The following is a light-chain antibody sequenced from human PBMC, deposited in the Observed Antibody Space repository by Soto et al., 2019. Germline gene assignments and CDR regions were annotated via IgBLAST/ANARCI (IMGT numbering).Light chain of an antibody. CDR2: AAS. J-gene: IGKJ1*01. CDR3: QQYNAYPWT. CDR1: QDLTNY. V-gene: IGKV1-17*03. Sequence: DIQMTQSPSAMSASVGDRVTITFRASQDLTNYLVWFQQRPGKVPKRLIYAASSLQSGVPSRFSGSGSGTEFTLTISSLQPEDFATYYCQQYNAYPWTFGQGTKVDIK.